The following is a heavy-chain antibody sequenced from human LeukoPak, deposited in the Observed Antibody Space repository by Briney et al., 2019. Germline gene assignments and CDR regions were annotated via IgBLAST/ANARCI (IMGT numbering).Heavy chain of an antibody. J-gene: IGHJ4*02. V-gene: IGHV3-30-3*01. D-gene: IGHD6-13*01. Sequence: PGGSLRLSCAASGFTFSSYAMHWVCQAPGKGLEWVAVISYDGSNKYYADSVKGRFTISRDNSKNTLYLQMNSLRAEDTAVYYCARDSRAAAGTLSLDYWGQGTLVTVSS. CDR1: GFTFSSYA. CDR3: ARDSRAAAGTLSLDY. CDR2: ISYDGSNK.